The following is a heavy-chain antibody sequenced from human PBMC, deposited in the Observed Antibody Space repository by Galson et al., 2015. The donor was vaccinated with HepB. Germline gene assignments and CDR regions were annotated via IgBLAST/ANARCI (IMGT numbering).Heavy chain of an antibody. CDR3: ARDRSSWKGYYYYYGMDV. CDR2: ISAYNGNT. Sequence: SVKVSCKASGYTFTSYGISWVRQAPGQGLEWMGWISAYNGNTNYAQKLQGRVTMTTDTSTSTAYMELRSLRSDDTAVYYCARDRSSWKGYYYYYGMDVWGQGTTVTVSS. J-gene: IGHJ6*02. D-gene: IGHD1-1*01. V-gene: IGHV1-18*04. CDR1: GYTFTSYG.